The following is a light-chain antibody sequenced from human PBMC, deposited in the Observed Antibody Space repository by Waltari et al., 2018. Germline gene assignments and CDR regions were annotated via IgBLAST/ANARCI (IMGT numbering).Light chain of an antibody. V-gene: IGLV2-23*01. CDR1: SSDVGSYNL. CDR2: EGS. J-gene: IGLJ1*01. Sequence: QSALTQPDSVSGSPGQSITISCTGTSSDVGSYNLVSWYQQHPGKAPKLMIYEGSKRPSGVSNRFSGSKSGNTASLTISGLQAEDEADYYCCSYAGSIVFGTGTKVTVL. CDR3: CSYAGSIV.